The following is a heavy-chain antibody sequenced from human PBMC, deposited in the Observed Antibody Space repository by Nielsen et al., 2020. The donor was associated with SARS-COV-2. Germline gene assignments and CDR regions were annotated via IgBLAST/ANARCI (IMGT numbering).Heavy chain of an antibody. CDR3: ARGGDTSLVPYFNGLDV. D-gene: IGHD5-18*01. Sequence: ASVKVSCKASDYSFTTFGIHWVRQTPGQGLEWMGWISTHNGHTAYAQNLQGRVTMTTDTSTSTAYVELRSLSPDDTAVYYCARGGDTSLVPYFNGLDVWGQGTTVTVSS. J-gene: IGHJ6*02. V-gene: IGHV1-18*01. CDR2: ISTHNGHT. CDR1: DYSFTTFG.